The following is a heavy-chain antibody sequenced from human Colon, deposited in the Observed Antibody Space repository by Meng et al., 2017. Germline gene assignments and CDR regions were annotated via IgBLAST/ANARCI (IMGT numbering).Heavy chain of an antibody. V-gene: IGHV3-53*01. J-gene: IGHJ6*02. CDR2: IYSGGST. Sequence: GGSLRLSCAASGFTVSSNYMSWFRQAPGKGLEWVSVIYSGGSTYYEDSVKGRFTSSRDNSKNTLYLQMNSLRAEDTAVYYGARGRTNGDSLVYFYYYYGMDVWGQGTTVTVSS. CDR3: ARGRTNGDSLVYFYYYYGMDV. CDR1: GFTVSSNY. D-gene: IGHD4-17*01.